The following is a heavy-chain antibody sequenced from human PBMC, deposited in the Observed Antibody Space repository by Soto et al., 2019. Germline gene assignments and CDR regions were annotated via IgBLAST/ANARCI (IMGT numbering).Heavy chain of an antibody. J-gene: IGHJ4*02. D-gene: IGHD3-16*02. Sequence: GGALRLSCAASGFTFSSYWMSWVRQALGKGLEWVANIKQDGSEKYYVDSVKGRFTISRDNAKNSLYLQMNSLRAEDTAVYYCARGQKYYDYIWGTYRPFDYWGQGTLVTVSS. V-gene: IGHV3-7*01. CDR1: GFTFSSYW. CDR3: ARGQKYYDYIWGTYRPFDY. CDR2: IKQDGSEK.